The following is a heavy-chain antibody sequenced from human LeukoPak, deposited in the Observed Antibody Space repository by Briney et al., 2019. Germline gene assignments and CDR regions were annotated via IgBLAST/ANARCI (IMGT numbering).Heavy chain of an antibody. CDR3: VGRVDY. J-gene: IGHJ4*02. Sequence: SETLSLTCTVSGYSISSGYYWGWIRQPPGKGLEWIGSIYHSGSTYYNPSPKSRVTISVDTSKNQFSLKLSSVTAADTAVYYCVGRVDYWGQGTLVTVSS. CDR2: IYHSGST. V-gene: IGHV4-38-2*02. CDR1: GYSISSGYY.